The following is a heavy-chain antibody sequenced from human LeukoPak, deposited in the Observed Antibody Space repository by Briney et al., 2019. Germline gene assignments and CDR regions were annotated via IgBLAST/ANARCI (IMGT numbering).Heavy chain of an antibody. V-gene: IGHV3-30*04. CDR1: GFTFSSYA. D-gene: IGHD3-22*01. CDR2: ISYDGSNK. Sequence: PGGSLRLSCAASGFTFSSYAMHWVRQAPGKGLEWVAVISYDGSNKYYADSVKGRFTISRDNSKNTLYLQMNSLRAEDTAVYYCARRGYYDSSGYSFGHWGQGTLVTVSS. J-gene: IGHJ4*02. CDR3: ARRGYYDSSGYSFGH.